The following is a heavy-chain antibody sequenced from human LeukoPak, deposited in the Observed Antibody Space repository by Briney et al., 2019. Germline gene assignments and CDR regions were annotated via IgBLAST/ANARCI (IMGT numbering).Heavy chain of an antibody. J-gene: IGHJ5*02. Sequence: SETLSLTCTVSGGSISSYYWSWIRQPAGKGLGWIGHIYSSGSTNYNPSLKSRVTMSVDTSKNQVSLKLSSVTAADTAVYYCARGSLHGINWFDPWGQGTLVTVSS. CDR1: GGSISSYY. V-gene: IGHV4-4*07. CDR2: IYSSGST. D-gene: IGHD3-10*01. CDR3: ARGSLHGINWFDP.